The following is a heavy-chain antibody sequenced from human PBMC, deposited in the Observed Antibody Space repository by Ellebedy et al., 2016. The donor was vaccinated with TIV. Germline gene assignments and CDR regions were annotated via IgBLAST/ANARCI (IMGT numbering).Heavy chain of an antibody. CDR1: GFSFSNSD. V-gene: IGHV3-23*01. D-gene: IGHD1-7*01. CDR3: VRDLTNYASSSY. J-gene: IGHJ4*02. CDR2: FLGNGDIT. Sequence: GESLKISCAASGFSFSNSDMSWVRQAPGQGLEWVSVFLGNGDITYYADSVRGRFTVSREMSKNTLYLQLNSLRVEDTAVYFCVRDLTNYASSSYWGQGTLVTVSS.